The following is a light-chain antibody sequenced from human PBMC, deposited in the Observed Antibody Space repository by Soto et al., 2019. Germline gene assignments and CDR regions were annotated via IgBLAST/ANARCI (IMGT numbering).Light chain of an antibody. Sequence: EIVMTQSPATLSVSPGERVTLSCRASQSVSSNLAWYQQKPGQGPRLLIYGASTRATGIPDRFSGSGSGTDFTLTISRLEPEDFAVYYCQQHGTSPITFGQLTRLEI. J-gene: IGKJ5*01. CDR3: QQHGTSPIT. CDR1: QSVSSN. CDR2: GAS. V-gene: IGKV3-20*01.